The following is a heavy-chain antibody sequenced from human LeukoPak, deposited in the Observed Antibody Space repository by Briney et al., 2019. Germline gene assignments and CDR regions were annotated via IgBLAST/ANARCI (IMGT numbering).Heavy chain of an antibody. CDR2: IDKNDATT. V-gene: IGHV3-23*01. CDR1: GFTFSNYA. D-gene: IGHD1/OR15-1a*01. CDR3: AKYNGQLLEQWYYDY. J-gene: IGHJ4*02. Sequence: GGSLRLSCAASGFTFSNYAMSWVRQAPGEGLEWVSSIDKNDATTNYADSVRGRFTISRDNSKNTLHLQMSSLRAEDTAVYYCAKYNGQLLEQWYYDYWGQGTLVTVSS.